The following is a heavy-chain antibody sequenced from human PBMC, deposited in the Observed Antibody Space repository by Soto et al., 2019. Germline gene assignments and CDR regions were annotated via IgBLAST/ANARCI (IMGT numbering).Heavy chain of an antibody. CDR2: IYYSGTT. CDR1: GDSVSNDNYY. J-gene: IGHJ4*02. CDR3: ARSQRGRTAFTFDY. V-gene: IGHV4-61*01. D-gene: IGHD3-16*01. Sequence: SETLSLTCAVSGDSVSNDNYYWSWIRQPPGKGLEWIGYIYYSGTTNYDSYLKSRLSLSVDMSKNQFSLKLASVTAADTAVYFCARSQRGRTAFTFDYWGQGALVTVSS.